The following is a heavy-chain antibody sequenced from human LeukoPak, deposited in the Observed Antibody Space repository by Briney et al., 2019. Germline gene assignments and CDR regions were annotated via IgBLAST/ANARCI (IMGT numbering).Heavy chain of an antibody. V-gene: IGHV4-61*02. J-gene: IGHJ5*02. CDR1: DDSISSGSYY. Sequence: SETLSLTCTVSDDSISSGSYYWSWIRQSAGKGLEWVGRIYISGSTSYNPALKSRVTISVDTSKNQFSLKLSSVTAADTAVYYCARATFVLRYFDWLSPTGWFDPWGQGTLVTVSS. CDR3: ARATFVLRYFDWLSPTGWFDP. D-gene: IGHD3-9*01. CDR2: IYISGST.